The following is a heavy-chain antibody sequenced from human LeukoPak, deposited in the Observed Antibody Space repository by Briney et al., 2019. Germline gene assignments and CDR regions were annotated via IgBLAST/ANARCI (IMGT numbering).Heavy chain of an antibody. CDR1: GFTFGDYA. CDR2: IRSKAYGGTT. D-gene: IGHD3-22*01. CDR3: TRDPELITMIVVGDGPERDAFDI. Sequence: GGSLRLSCTASGFTFGDYAMSWFRQAPGKGLEWVGFIRSKAYGGTTEYAASVKGRFTISRGDPKSIAYLQMNSLKTEDTAVYYCTRDPELITMIVVGDGPERDAFDIWGQGTMVTVSS. V-gene: IGHV3-49*03. J-gene: IGHJ3*02.